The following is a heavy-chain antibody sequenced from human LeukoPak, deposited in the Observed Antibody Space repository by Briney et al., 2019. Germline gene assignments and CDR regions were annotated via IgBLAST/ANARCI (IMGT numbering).Heavy chain of an antibody. J-gene: IGHJ5*02. V-gene: IGHV1-46*01. Sequence: GASVKVSCKASGYTFTSYYMHWVRQAPGQGLEWMGRIIPILGIANYAQKFQGRVTMTEDTSTDTAYMELSSLRSEDTAVYYCATGPRITIFGVVPHWFDPWGQGTLVTVSS. D-gene: IGHD3-3*01. CDR1: GYTFTSYY. CDR2: IIPILGIA. CDR3: ATGPRITIFGVVPHWFDP.